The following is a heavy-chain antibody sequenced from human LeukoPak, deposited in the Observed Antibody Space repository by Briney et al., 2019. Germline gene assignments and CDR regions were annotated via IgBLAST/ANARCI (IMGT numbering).Heavy chain of an antibody. CDR3: VRSAASDFYYYMGV. J-gene: IGHJ6*03. Sequence: GGSLRLSCVVSGFRFYSYAMGWVRQSPGRGLECVSAINYHGDKTSYADSVRGRFTISRDNSKNTVYLQMSSLRAEDTAIYYCVRSAASDFYYYMGVWRRGTTVTVS. D-gene: IGHD6-25*01. CDR1: GFRFYSYA. V-gene: IGHV3-23*01. CDR2: INYHGDKT.